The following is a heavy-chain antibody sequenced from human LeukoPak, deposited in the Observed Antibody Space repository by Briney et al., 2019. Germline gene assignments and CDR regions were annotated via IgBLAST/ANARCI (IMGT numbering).Heavy chain of an antibody. CDR1: GSTFTSYG. J-gene: IGHJ4*02. CDR3: ARDRGIQLWPQFDY. D-gene: IGHD5-18*01. Sequence: ASGKVCCKASGSTFTSYGISRVRLAPGQGLEWMGWISAYNGNTNYAQKLQGRVTMTTDTSTSKAYMELRSLRSDDTAVYYCARDRGIQLWPQFDYWVQATLVTVSS. CDR2: ISAYNGNT. V-gene: IGHV1-18*04.